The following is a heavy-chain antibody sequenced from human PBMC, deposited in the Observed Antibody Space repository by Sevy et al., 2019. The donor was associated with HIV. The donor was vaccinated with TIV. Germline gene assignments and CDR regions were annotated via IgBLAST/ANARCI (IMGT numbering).Heavy chain of an antibody. CDR1: GFTVNSNY. CDR2: IYTGDNT. V-gene: IGHV3-53*01. J-gene: IGHJ3*02. Sequence: GGSLRLSCAATGFTVNSNYMSWVRQAPGKGLEWVSIIYTGDNTYYTYSVKGRFTISRDNSKNTLYLQMNSLRAEDTAVYYCARLSVYYYDSDGYYTTGNAFDIWGHGTMVTVSS. D-gene: IGHD3-22*01. CDR3: ARLSVYYYDSDGYYTTGNAFDI.